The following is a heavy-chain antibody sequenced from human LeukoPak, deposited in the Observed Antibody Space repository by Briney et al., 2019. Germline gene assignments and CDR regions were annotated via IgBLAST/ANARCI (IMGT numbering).Heavy chain of an antibody. CDR1: GFTFTEYS. J-gene: IGHJ6*03. D-gene: IGHD3-10*01. Sequence: GGSLRLSCAASGFTFTEYSIIWVRQAPGKGLEWVSFISDISDRSSTIHYADSVKGRFTISRDNAVRSVYLQMNSLRADDTAVYYCARVRGPTLKTCYMDVWGTGTTVTVSS. V-gene: IGHV3-48*04. CDR3: ARVRGPTLKTCYMDV. CDR2: ISDRSSTI.